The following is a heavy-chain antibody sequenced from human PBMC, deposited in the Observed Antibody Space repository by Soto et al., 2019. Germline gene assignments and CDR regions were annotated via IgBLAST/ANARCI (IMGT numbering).Heavy chain of an antibody. Sequence: SGPTRVKPTPTLTLTCTFAGFSLITSGVGVGWMRQTTGTALEWLALIYWDDDKRYSPSLKSRLTITKDTSKNQVVLTMTNMDPVDTATYYCAHRRRDSSSWSMYYFDYWGQGTMVTVSS. V-gene: IGHV2-5*02. CDR2: IYWDDDK. CDR3: AHRRRDSSSWSMYYFDY. CDR1: GFSLITSGVG. D-gene: IGHD6-13*01. J-gene: IGHJ4*02.